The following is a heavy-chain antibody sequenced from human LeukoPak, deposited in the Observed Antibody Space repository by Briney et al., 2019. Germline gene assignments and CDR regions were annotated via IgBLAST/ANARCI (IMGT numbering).Heavy chain of an antibody. D-gene: IGHD2-2*01. V-gene: IGHV3-30-3*01. CDR1: GFTFSSYA. CDR3: FVYCSSTSREGGDY. CDR2: ISYDGSNK. J-gene: IGHJ4*02. Sequence: GGSLRLSCAASGFTFSSYAMHWVRQAPGKGLEWVAVISYDGSNKYYADSVKGRFTISRDNSKNTLYLQMNSLRAEDTAVYYCFVYCSSTSREGGDYWGQGTLVTVSS.